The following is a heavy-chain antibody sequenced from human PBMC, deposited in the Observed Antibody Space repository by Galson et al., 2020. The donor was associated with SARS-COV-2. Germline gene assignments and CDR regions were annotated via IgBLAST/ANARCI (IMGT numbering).Heavy chain of an antibody. D-gene: IGHD3-10*01. J-gene: IGHJ4*02. V-gene: IGHV3-23*01. CDR3: AKTIDYYGRRGYFDN. Sequence: GGSLTLSCAASGFTFGSYAMSWVRQVPGKGLEWVSVISRDSGRTNYADSVKGRFSISRDNSKNMLYLQMNSLRVEDTAVFYCAKTIDYYGRRGYFDNWGQGTLVTVSA. CDR2: ISRDSGRT. CDR1: GFTFGSYA.